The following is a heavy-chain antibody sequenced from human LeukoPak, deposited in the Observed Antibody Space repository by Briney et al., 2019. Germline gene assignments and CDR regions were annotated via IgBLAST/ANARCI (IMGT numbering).Heavy chain of an antibody. Sequence: PGGSLRLSCAASGFTFSSYGMHWVRQAPGKGLEWVAVISYDGTIKYYADSVKGRFTVSRDNSKNTLYLQVNSLRAEDTAVYYCANYGDRYYFDSWGQGTQVIVSS. CDR1: GFTFSSYG. CDR2: ISYDGTIK. CDR3: ANYGDRYYFDS. V-gene: IGHV3-30*18. J-gene: IGHJ4*02. D-gene: IGHD4-17*01.